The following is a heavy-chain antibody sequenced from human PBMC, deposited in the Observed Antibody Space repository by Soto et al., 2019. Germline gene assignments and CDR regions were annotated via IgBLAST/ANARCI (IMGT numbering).Heavy chain of an antibody. CDR2: ISGSGGRT. J-gene: IGHJ6*03. D-gene: IGHD3-22*01. V-gene: IGHV3-23*01. Sequence: GGSLRLSCAASGFTFSSYAMSWVRQAPGKGLEWVSAISGSGGRTYYADSVKGRFTISRDNAKNSLYLQMDSLRVEDTAVYYCAGGRGWLPPAYYYYYFMGVWGKGTTVTVSS. CDR3: AGGRGWLPPAYYYYYFMGV. CDR1: GFTFSSYA.